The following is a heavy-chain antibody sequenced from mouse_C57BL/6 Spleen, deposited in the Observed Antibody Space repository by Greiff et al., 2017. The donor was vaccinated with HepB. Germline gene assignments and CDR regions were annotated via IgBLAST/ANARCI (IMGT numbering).Heavy chain of an antibody. CDR1: GFTFSDYG. CDR2: ISSGSSTI. Sequence: EVNVVESGGGLVKPGGSLKLSCAASGFTFSDYGMHWVRQAPEKGLEWVAYISSGSSTIYYADTVKGRFTISRDNAKNTLFLQMTSLRSEDTAMYYCARSYYSKDWYFDVWGTGTTVTVSS. J-gene: IGHJ1*03. D-gene: IGHD2-5*01. CDR3: ARSYYSKDWYFDV. V-gene: IGHV5-17*01.